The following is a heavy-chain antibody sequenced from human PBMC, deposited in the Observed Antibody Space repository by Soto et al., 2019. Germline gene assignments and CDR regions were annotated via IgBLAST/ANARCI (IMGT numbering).Heavy chain of an antibody. D-gene: IGHD2-8*01. J-gene: IGHJ5*02. Sequence: ASVKVSCKASGYTFTSYDINWVRQATGQGLEWMGWMNPNSGNTGYAQKFQGRVNMTRNTSISTAYMELSSLRSEDTAVYYCARGTDCTNGVCYMDWFDPWGQGTLVTVSS. CDR1: GYTFTSYD. CDR3: ARGTDCTNGVCYMDWFDP. CDR2: MNPNSGNT. V-gene: IGHV1-8*01.